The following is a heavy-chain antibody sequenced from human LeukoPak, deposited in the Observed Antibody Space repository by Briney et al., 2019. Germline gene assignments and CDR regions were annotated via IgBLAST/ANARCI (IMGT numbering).Heavy chain of an antibody. CDR2: IIPIFGTA. J-gene: IGHJ3*02. Sequence: SVKVSCKASGGTFSSDAISWVRQAPGQGLEWMGGIIPIFGTANYAQKFQGRVTITADESTSTAYMELRSLRSEDTAVYYCARRDGVVTHDAFDIWGQGTMVTVSS. CDR3: ARRDGVVTHDAFDI. D-gene: IGHD3-22*01. V-gene: IGHV1-69*13. CDR1: GGTFSSDA.